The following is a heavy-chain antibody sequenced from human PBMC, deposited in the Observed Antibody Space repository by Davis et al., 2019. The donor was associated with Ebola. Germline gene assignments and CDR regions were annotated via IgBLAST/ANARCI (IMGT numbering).Heavy chain of an antibody. CDR1: GFTFSTYS. J-gene: IGHJ4*02. V-gene: IGHV3-48*02. D-gene: IGHD6-19*01. CDR3: VRVRFSSGWYFDY. CDR2: ISSSSSTT. Sequence: GGSLRLSCAAPGFTFSTYSMTWVRQAPGKGLEWVSYISSSSSTTQYADSVKGRFTISRDNAKNSLYLQMNSLRDEDTAVYYCVRVRFSSGWYFDYWGQGTLVTVSS.